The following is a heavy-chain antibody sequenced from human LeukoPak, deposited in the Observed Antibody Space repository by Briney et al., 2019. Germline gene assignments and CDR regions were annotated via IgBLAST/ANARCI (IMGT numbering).Heavy chain of an antibody. V-gene: IGHV3-53*01. CDR3: ARLALYDILTGYSSDSMDV. CDR1: GFTVSRNY. Sequence: PGGSLRLSCAVSGFTVSRNYMSWVRQAPGKGLEWVSVIYSDVSTYYADSVKGRFTISRDTSKNTVYLQMNSLRAEDTAVYYCARLALYDILTGYSSDSMDVWGKGTTVIISS. D-gene: IGHD3-9*01. J-gene: IGHJ6*03. CDR2: IYSDVST.